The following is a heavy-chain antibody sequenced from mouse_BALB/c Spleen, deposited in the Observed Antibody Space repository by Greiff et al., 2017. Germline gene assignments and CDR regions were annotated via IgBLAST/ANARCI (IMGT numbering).Heavy chain of an antibody. V-gene: IGHV1S137*01. CDR3: ARGPHYYGSSLYAMDY. CDR2: ISTYSGNT. J-gene: IGHJ4*01. CDR1: GYTFTEYT. D-gene: IGHD1-1*01. Sequence: QVQLKQSGPELVKPGASVKISCKTSGYTFTEYTMHWVKQSHAKSLEWIGVISTYSGNTNYNQKFKGKATMTVDKSSSTAYMELARLTSEDSAIYYCARGPHYYGSSLYAMDYWGQGTSVTVSS.